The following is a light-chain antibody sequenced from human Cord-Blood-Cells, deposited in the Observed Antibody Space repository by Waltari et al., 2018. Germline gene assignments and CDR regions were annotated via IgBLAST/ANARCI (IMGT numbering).Light chain of an antibody. J-gene: IGKJ4*01. V-gene: IGKV3-11*01. CDR3: QQLSNWLT. CDR1: QSVSSY. CDR2: DAS. Sequence: EIVLKQSPATLSLSPGERATLSCRASQSVSSYLAWYQQKPGQAPRLLIYDASNRATGIPARFSGSGSGTDFTLTISSLEPEEFAVYYCQQLSNWLTFGGGTKVEIK.